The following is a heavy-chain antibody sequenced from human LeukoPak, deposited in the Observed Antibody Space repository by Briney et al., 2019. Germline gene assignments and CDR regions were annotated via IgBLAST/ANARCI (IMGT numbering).Heavy chain of an antibody. CDR2: IYYTGTT. Sequence: PSETLSLTCTVSGGSIGSYYWSWIRQPPGKGLEYIGYIYYTGTTNYNPSLKSRVTTSVDTSKNQLSLKLSSVTAADTAVYYCARSKAHLSTSWYGTWFDPWGQGTLVTVSS. V-gene: IGHV4-59*08. CDR1: GGSIGSYY. J-gene: IGHJ5*02. CDR3: ARSKAHLSTSWYGTWFDP. D-gene: IGHD2-2*01.